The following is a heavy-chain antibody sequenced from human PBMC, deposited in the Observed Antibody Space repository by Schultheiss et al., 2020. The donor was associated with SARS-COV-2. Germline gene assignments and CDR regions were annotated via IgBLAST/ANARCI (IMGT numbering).Heavy chain of an antibody. V-gene: IGHV3-15*07. CDR2: IKSKTDGGTT. CDR1: GFTFSNAW. J-gene: IGHJ6*02. Sequence: GGSLRLSCAASGFTFSNAWMNWVRQAPGKGLEWVGRIKSKTDGGTTDYAAPVKGRFTISRDDSKNTLYLQMNSLKTEDTAVYYCTRSDFWSGYSHYYYGMDVWGQGTTVTVSS. D-gene: IGHD3-3*01. CDR3: TRSDFWSGYSHYYYGMDV.